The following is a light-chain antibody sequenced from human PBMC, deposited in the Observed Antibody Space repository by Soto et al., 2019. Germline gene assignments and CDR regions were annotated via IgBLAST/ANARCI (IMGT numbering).Light chain of an antibody. Sequence: QAVVTQEPSLTVSPGGTVTLTCASSTGAVTSANYPSWFQQKPGQPPRTLIYTTNSRHSWTPARFSGSLLGGKAALTLSGAQPEDEADYHCLLYYGGAHLVFGGGTKLTVL. J-gene: IGLJ2*01. CDR2: TTN. V-gene: IGLV7-43*01. CDR1: TGAVTSANY. CDR3: LLYYGGAHLV.